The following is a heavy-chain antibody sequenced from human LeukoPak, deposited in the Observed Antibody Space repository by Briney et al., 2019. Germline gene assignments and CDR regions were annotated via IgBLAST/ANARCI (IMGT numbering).Heavy chain of an antibody. CDR3: ARDRSSGGIFDY. Sequence: PGGSLRLSCAASGFTFSSYGMHWVRQAPGKGLEWVAVIWYDGSNKYYADSVKGRFTISRDNSKNTLYLQMNSLRAEDTAVYYCARDRSSGGIFDYWGQGTLVTVSS. J-gene: IGHJ4*02. D-gene: IGHD6-6*01. CDR1: GFTFSSYG. CDR2: IWYDGSNK. V-gene: IGHV3-33*01.